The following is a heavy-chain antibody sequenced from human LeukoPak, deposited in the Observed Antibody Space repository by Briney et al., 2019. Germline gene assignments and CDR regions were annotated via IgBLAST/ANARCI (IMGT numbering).Heavy chain of an antibody. V-gene: IGHV1-2*02. CDR2: VSPTTGAT. CDR3: ATAVEEWLFA. CDR1: GYTFAGHF. J-gene: IGHJ4*02. D-gene: IGHD6-19*01. Sequence: ASVTVSFKTSGYTFAGHFIHWVRQAPGRGLEWMGWVSPTTGATKYAQQFQGRVTMTRDTSIATAYMELNTLKSDDSAVYYCATAVEEWLFAWGQGTRVTVSS.